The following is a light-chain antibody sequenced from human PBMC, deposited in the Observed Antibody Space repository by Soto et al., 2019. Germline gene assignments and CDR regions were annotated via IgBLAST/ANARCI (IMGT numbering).Light chain of an antibody. CDR2: RAS. V-gene: IGKV3D-20*02. J-gene: IGKJ1*01. CDR3: QQRNDWTWT. Sequence: EIVLTQSQGTLSVFPGERATLSWGASQSVSSTYFAWYRQKPGQPPSLLIYRASARATGVPARFSGSGSGTDFTLTISGLETEDFVVYYCQQRNDWTWTFCQGTKVDIK. CDR1: QSVSSTY.